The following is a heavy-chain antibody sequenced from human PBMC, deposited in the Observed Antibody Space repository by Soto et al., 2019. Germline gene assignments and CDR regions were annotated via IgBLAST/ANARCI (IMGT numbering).Heavy chain of an antibody. Sequence: QVQLVQSGAEVKKPGASVKVSCKASGYSFINYDTNWVRQATGQGLEWMGWMNPNSGNTGYAQKFQGRVTMTRDTSINTAYMELSSLTSEDTAVYYCARGRSGSPWGQGTLVTVSS. CDR1: GYSFINYD. CDR2: MNPNSGNT. V-gene: IGHV1-8*01. CDR3: ARGRSGSP. J-gene: IGHJ5*02. D-gene: IGHD1-26*01.